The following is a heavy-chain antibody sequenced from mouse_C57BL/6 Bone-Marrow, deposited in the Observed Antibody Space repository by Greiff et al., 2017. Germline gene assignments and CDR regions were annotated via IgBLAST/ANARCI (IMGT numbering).Heavy chain of an antibody. CDR1: GFSLTSYG. CDR3: ASDRGVRYSLYYFDY. Sequence: VQLVASGPGLVAPSQSLSIPCTVSGFSLTSYGVDWVRQSPGKGLEWLGVIWGVGSTNYNSALKSRLSISKDNSKSQVFLKMNSLHTDDTAMYYCASDRGVRYSLYYFDYWGQGTTLTVSS. V-gene: IGHV2-6*01. J-gene: IGHJ2*01. CDR2: IWGVGST. D-gene: IGHD1-1*01.